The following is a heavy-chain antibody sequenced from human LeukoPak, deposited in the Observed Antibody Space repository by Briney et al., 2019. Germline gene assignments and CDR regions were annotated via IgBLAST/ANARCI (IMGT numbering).Heavy chain of an antibody. J-gene: IGHJ4*02. V-gene: IGHV4-34*01. CDR2: INHSGST. Sequence: TETLSLTCAVYGGSFSGYYWSWIRQPPGKGLEWIGEINHSGSTNYNPSLKSRVTISVDTSKNQFSLKLSSVTAADTAVYYCARGVPYYYDSSGYYRENFDYWGQGTLVTVSS. CDR3: ARGVPYYYDSSGYYRENFDY. D-gene: IGHD3-22*01. CDR1: GGSFSGYY.